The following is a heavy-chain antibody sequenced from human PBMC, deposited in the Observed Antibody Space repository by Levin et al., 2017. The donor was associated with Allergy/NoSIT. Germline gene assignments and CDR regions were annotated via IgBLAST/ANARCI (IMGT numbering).Heavy chain of an antibody. CDR3: VREARSSWYSLDY. V-gene: IGHV3-48*01. D-gene: IGHD6-13*01. J-gene: IGHJ4*02. CDR2: ISSSSAII. CDR1: GFTFSSYS. Sequence: GGSLRLSCAASGFTFSSYSMNWVRQAPGKGLEWVAYISSSSAIIYYADSVKGRFTISRDNAKSSLYLQMNSLRAEDTAVYFCVREARSSWYSLDYWGQGNLVTVSS.